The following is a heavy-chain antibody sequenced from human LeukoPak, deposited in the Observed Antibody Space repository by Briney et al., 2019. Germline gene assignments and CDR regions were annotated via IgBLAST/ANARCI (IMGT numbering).Heavy chain of an antibody. J-gene: IGHJ4*02. Sequence: ASVKVSCTASGYTFTGYYMHWVRQAPGRGLEWMGWINPNSGGTNYAQKFQGRVTMTRDTSISTAYMELSRLRSDDTAVYYCARSTDILTGYWFDYWGQGTLVTVSS. D-gene: IGHD3-9*01. CDR1: GYTFTGYY. V-gene: IGHV1-2*02. CDR2: INPNSGGT. CDR3: ARSTDILTGYWFDY.